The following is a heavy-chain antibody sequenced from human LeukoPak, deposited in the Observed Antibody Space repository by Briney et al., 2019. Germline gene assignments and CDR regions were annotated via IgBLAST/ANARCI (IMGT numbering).Heavy chain of an antibody. CDR3: ARSGGPGTYHQLRYNWFDP. CDR1: GFTLNDYS. J-gene: IGHJ5*02. CDR2: ISPRSTHI. Sequence: GGSLRLSCEASGFTLNDYSMNWVRQSPGKGLEWISSISPRSTHIYYADSVKGRFTISRDNAKNSVFLQMNSLRGEDTAVYYCARSGGPGTYHQLRYNWFDPWGQGTLVTVSS. V-gene: IGHV3-21*01. D-gene: IGHD3-10*01.